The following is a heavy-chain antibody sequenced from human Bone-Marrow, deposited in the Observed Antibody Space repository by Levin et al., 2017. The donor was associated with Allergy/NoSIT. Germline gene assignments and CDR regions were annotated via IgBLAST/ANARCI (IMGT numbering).Heavy chain of an antibody. Sequence: SETLSLTCTVSGGSISSSSYYWGWIRQPPGKGLEWIGNIYYSGSTYYNPSLKSRVTISVDTSKNQFSLKLSSVTAADTAVYYCARRVYCSSTSCYAGGYYFDYWGQGTLVTVSS. CDR1: GGSISSSSYY. J-gene: IGHJ4*02. CDR2: IYYSGST. CDR3: ARRVYCSSTSCYAGGYYFDY. D-gene: IGHD2-2*01. V-gene: IGHV4-39*01.